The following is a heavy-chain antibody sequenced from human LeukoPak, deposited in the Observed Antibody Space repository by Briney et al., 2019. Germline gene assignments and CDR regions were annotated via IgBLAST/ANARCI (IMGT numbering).Heavy chain of an antibody. V-gene: IGHV3-11*01. CDR2: ISSSGSTI. CDR1: GFTFSDYY. CDR3: ARDGDYYDTDAHSSFFDS. D-gene: IGHD3-22*01. J-gene: IGHJ4*02. Sequence: PGGSLRLSCAASGFTFSDYYMSWIRQAPGKGLEWVSYISSSGSTIYYADSVRGRFTISRDNSKNTLSLQMSSLRADDTAIYYCARDGDYYDTDAHSSFFDSWGQGTLVTVSS.